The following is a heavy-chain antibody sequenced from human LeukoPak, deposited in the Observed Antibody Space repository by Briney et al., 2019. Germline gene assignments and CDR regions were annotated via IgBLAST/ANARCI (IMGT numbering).Heavy chain of an antibody. CDR3: AKVAQFSDSRGFHGDYGMDV. CDR2: FSGSGGSL. J-gene: IGHJ6*02. CDR1: GFPFNNFD. V-gene: IGHV3-23*01. D-gene: IGHD3-22*01. Sequence: GGPLRLFCAASGFPFNNFDVRWLRRATGKGVGWVTSFSGSGGSLYCADSVKGRFTISRDNSKHTLYLQMSGLRAADTAIYYCAKVAQFSDSRGFHGDYGMDVWGQGTTVTVSS.